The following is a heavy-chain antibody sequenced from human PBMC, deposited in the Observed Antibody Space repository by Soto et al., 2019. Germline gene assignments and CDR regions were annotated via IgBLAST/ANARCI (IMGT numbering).Heavy chain of an antibody. Sequence: PGESLRLSCAASGFTFSSYAMHWVRQAPGKGLEWVAVISYDGSNKYYADSVKGRFTISRDNSKNTLYLQMNSLRAEDTAVYYCARDSSDTAMEYYFDYWGQGTLVTVSS. CDR1: GFTFSSYA. CDR3: ARDSSDTAMEYYFDY. D-gene: IGHD5-18*01. J-gene: IGHJ4*02. V-gene: IGHV3-30-3*01. CDR2: ISYDGSNK.